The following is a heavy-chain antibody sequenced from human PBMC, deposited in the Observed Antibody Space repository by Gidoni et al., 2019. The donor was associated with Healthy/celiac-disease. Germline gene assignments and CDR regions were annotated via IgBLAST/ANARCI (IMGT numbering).Heavy chain of an antibody. V-gene: IGHV3-7*01. Sequence: EVQLVESGGGLFQPGGSLRLSCAASGFTFSSYWMSWVRQAPGKGLEWVANIKQDGSEKYYVDSVKGRFTISRDNAKNSLYLQMNSLRAEDTAVYYCARDLYSSSFYYYYGMDVWGQGTTVTVSS. CDR3: ARDLYSSSFYYYYGMDV. CDR1: GFTFSSYW. J-gene: IGHJ6*02. CDR2: IKQDGSEK. D-gene: IGHD6-6*01.